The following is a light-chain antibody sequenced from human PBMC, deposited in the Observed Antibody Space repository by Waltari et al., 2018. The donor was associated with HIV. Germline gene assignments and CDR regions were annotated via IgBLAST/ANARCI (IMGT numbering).Light chain of an antibody. V-gene: IGKV3-15*01. CDR3: QHYDNWSRT. CDR2: GAS. Sequence: EVVVTQTPAALSVSPGKAGTLSCTTSQNVGNNVAWYQKKPGQSPRLLIFGASTRATGVPGKFGGSGSGTEFNFTIANLQADDSAVFCQHYDNWSRTFGPGT. CDR1: QNVGNN. J-gene: IGKJ1*01.